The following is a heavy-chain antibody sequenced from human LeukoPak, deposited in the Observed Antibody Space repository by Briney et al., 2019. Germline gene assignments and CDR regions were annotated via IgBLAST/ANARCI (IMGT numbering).Heavy chain of an antibody. CDR3: ARDPVGDNQSKYRNRGPAFDY. V-gene: IGHV3-30-3*01. J-gene: IGHJ4*02. D-gene: IGHD2/OR15-2a*01. Sequence: GGSLRLSCAASGFTFSSYAMHWVRQAPGKGLEWVAVISYDGSNKYYADSVKGRFTISRDNSKNTLYLQMNSLRAEDTAVYYCARDPVGDNQSKYRNRGPAFDYWGQGTLVTVSS. CDR1: GFTFSSYA. CDR2: ISYDGSNK.